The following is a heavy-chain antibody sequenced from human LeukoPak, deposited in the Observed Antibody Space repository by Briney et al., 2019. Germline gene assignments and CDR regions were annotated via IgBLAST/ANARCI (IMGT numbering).Heavy chain of an antibody. J-gene: IGHJ4*02. D-gene: IGHD3-10*01. Sequence: AASVKVSCKASGYTFTSHGISWVRQAPGQGLEWMGWISTYNGNTNYAQKLQGRVSMTTDTSTSTAYMDLRSLRSDDTAVYYCARDFYGSRPGAFDYWGQGTLITVSS. V-gene: IGHV1-18*01. CDR3: ARDFYGSRPGAFDY. CDR2: ISTYNGNT. CDR1: GYTFTSHG.